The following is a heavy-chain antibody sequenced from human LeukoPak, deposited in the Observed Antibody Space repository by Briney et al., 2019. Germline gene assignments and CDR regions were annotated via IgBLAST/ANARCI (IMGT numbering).Heavy chain of an antibody. V-gene: IGHV3-30-3*01. Sequence: GRSLRLSCAASGFTVSSYAMHWVRQAPGKGLEGVAVISYDGSNKYDADSVKGRFTISRDNSKNTLYLQMNSLRAEDTAVYYCARDRAGSSSEKDNYYYYGMDVWGQGTKVTVSS. CDR2: ISYDGSNK. CDR1: GFTVSSYA. J-gene: IGHJ6*02. CDR3: ARDRAGSSSEKDNYYYYGMDV. D-gene: IGHD6-6*01.